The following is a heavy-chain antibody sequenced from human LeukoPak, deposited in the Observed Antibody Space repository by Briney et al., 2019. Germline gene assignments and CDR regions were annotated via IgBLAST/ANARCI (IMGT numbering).Heavy chain of an antibody. Sequence: GRSLRLSCAASGFTFDDYAMHWVRQAPGKGLEWVSGISWNSGSIGYADSVKGRFTISRDNAKNSLYLQMNSLRAEDTAVYYCAKVQVGRDPGDYWGQGTLVTVSS. CDR1: GFTFDDYA. CDR2: ISWNSGSI. CDR3: AKVQVGRDPGDY. V-gene: IGHV3-9*01. D-gene: IGHD1-26*01. J-gene: IGHJ4*02.